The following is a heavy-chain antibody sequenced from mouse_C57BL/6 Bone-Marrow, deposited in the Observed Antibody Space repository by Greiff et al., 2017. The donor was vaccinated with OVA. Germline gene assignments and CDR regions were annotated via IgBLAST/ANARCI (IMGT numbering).Heavy chain of an antibody. V-gene: IGHV1-19*01. CDR2: INPYNGGT. CDR3: ARATVEEAWFAY. D-gene: IGHD1-1*01. Sequence: EVQLQQSGPVLVKPGASVKMSCKASGYTFTDYYMNWVKQSHGKSLEWIGVINPYNGGTSYNQKFKGKATLTVDKSSSTAYMELNSLTSEDSAVYYCARATVEEAWFAYWGQGTLVTVSA. CDR1: GYTFTDYY. J-gene: IGHJ3*01.